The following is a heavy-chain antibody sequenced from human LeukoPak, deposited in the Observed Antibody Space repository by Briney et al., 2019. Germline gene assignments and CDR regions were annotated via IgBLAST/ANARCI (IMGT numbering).Heavy chain of an antibody. CDR1: GGSFSGYY. CDR3: ARRSRVLRYFDWLLPNDAFDI. J-gene: IGHJ3*02. V-gene: IGHV4-34*01. CDR2: INHSGST. Sequence: SETLSLTCAVYGGSFSGYYWSWIRQPPGKRLEWIGEINHSGSTNYNPSLKSRVTISVDTSKNQFSLKLSSVTAADTAVYYCARRSRVLRYFDWLLPNDAFDIWGQGTMVTVSS. D-gene: IGHD3-9*01.